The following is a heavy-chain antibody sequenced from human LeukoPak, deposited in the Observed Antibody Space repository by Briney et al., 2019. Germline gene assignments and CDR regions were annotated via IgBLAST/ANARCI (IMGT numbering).Heavy chain of an antibody. D-gene: IGHD5-18*01. V-gene: IGHV3-9*03. Sequence: GRSLRLSCAASGFTFDGYAMHWVRQAPGKGLEWVSGISWNSDIIVYADSVKGRFTISRDNAKNSLYLQMNSLKTEDMAFYYCAKGYQRGYGYGHFDYWGQGTLVTVS. CDR2: ISWNSDII. CDR3: AKGYQRGYGYGHFDY. J-gene: IGHJ4*02. CDR1: GFTFDGYA.